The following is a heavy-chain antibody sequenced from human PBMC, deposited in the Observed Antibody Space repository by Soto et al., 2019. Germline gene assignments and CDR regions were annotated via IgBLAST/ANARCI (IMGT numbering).Heavy chain of an antibody. CDR3: AKDRTESTVNWFDP. J-gene: IGHJ5*02. Sequence: VGSLRLSCAASGFTFSTYAMSWVRQAPGKGLEWVSAISGSGDNSHYVDSVKGRFTISRDNSKNTLYLQMNSLRAEDTAVYYCAKDRTESTVNWFDPWGQGTLVTVSS. V-gene: IGHV3-23*01. CDR1: GFTFSTYA. CDR2: ISGSGDNS. D-gene: IGHD4-17*01.